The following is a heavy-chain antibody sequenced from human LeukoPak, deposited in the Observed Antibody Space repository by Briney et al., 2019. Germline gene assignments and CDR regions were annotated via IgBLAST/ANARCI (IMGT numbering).Heavy chain of an antibody. CDR2: IYYSGST. D-gene: IGHD2-2*01. CDR3: AREGYCSSTSCYVRKNYYYGMDV. Sequence: SETLSFTCTVSGGSISSSSYYWGWIRQPPGKGLEWIGSIYYSGSTYYNPSLKSRVTISVDTSKNQFSLKLSSVTAADTAVYYCAREGYCSSTSCYVRKNYYYGMDVWGQGTTVTVSS. CDR1: GGSISSSSYY. J-gene: IGHJ6*02. V-gene: IGHV4-39*01.